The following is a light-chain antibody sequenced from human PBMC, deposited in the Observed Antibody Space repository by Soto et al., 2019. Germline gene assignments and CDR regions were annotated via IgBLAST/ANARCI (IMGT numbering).Light chain of an antibody. CDR2: GAS. Sequence: EIVLTQSPGTLSLSPGERATLSCRASQSVSSSHLAWYQHKPGQAPRLLIYGASTRATGIPARFSGRGSGTEFTLTISSLEPEDFAVYYCQQRMNWPLTFGQGTKVDIK. CDR1: QSVSSSH. V-gene: IGKV3D-20*02. J-gene: IGKJ1*01. CDR3: QQRMNWPLT.